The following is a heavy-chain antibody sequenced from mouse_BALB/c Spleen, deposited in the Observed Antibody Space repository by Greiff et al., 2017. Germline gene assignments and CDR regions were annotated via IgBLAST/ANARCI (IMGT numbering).Heavy chain of an antibody. V-gene: IGHV1-9*01. J-gene: IGHJ4*01. CDR3: ARRPIYDGYYVDYAMDY. Sequence: QVQLQQSGAELMKPGASVKISCKATGYTFSSYWIEWVKQRPGHGLEWIGEILPGSGSTNYNEKFKGKATFTADTSSNTAYMQLSSLTSEDSAVYYGARRPIYDGYYVDYAMDYWGQGTSVTVSS. CDR2: ILPGSGST. D-gene: IGHD2-3*01. CDR1: GYTFSSYW.